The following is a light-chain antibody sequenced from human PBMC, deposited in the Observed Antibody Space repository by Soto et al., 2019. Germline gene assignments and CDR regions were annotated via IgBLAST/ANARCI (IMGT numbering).Light chain of an antibody. Sequence: DVVMTQSPLSLAVTLGQPASISCRSSQSLVYSNGVTYLNWFQQRPVQSLRRLIHKDSNRASGVADRISGSASGTDFTLKISRVEAEDGGVYYCMQGTHWPYTFGQGTKLEIK. CDR1: QSLVYSNGVTY. CDR3: MQGTHWPYT. J-gene: IGKJ2*01. V-gene: IGKV2-30*01. CDR2: KDS.